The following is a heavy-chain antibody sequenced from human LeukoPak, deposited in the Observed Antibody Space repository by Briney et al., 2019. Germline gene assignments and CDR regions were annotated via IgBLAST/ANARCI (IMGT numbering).Heavy chain of an antibody. CDR2: ILYDGSSQ. Sequence: PGRSLRLSCVASGFTFTHYSMHWVRQAPGKGLEWVSLILYDGSSQYYADSVRGRFTISRDDSKNTLFLQMNSLRAEDTAMYYCATDGLTGRTDGTLESWGQGTLVTVSS. CDR3: ATDGLTGRTDGTLES. J-gene: IGHJ4*02. D-gene: IGHD1-20*01. CDR1: GFTFTHYS. V-gene: IGHV3-30-3*01.